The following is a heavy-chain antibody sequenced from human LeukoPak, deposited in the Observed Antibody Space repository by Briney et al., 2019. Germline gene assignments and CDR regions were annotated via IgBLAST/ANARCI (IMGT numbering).Heavy chain of an antibody. CDR1: GVSISSGGYY. Sequence: PSETLSLTCTVSGVSISSGGYYWRWIRQHPGKGLEWIGYIYYSGSTYYNPSLKSRVTISVDTSKNQFSLKLSSVTAADTAVYYCARKYYYDSSGYLDYWGQGTLVTVSS. J-gene: IGHJ4*02. CDR3: ARKYYYDSSGYLDY. CDR2: IYYSGST. V-gene: IGHV4-31*03. D-gene: IGHD3-22*01.